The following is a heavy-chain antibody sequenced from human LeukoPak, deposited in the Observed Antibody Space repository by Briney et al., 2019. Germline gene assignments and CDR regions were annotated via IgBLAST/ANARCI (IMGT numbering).Heavy chain of an antibody. CDR2: ISSSSRYI. CDR1: GFTFSSYS. V-gene: IGHV3-21*04. D-gene: IGHD6-6*01. J-gene: IGHJ4*02. CDR3: AREGPYSSSSGLDY. Sequence: GGSLRLSCAASGFTFSSYSMNWVRQAPGKGLEWVSSISSSSRYIYHADSVKGRFTISRDNAKNSLYLQMNSLRAEDTALYYCAREGPYSSSSGLDYWGQGTLVTVSS.